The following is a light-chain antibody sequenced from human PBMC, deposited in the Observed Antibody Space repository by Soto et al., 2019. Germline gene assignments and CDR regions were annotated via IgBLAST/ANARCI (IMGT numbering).Light chain of an antibody. Sequence: EVVRTECPATLSVSPGERVTLSCRASQSVSRDLAWYLQKPGQAPSLLVYGASTRATGMPARFSGSGSGTEFTLTISSLQSEDFAVYYCQQYNNWPHTFGQGTKLEIK. CDR1: QSVSRD. J-gene: IGKJ2*01. V-gene: IGKV3-15*01. CDR2: GAS. CDR3: QQYNNWPHT.